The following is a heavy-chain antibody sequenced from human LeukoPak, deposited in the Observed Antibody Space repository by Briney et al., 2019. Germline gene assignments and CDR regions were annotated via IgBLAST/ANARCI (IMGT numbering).Heavy chain of an antibody. V-gene: IGHV3-30*02. Sequence: PGGSLRLSCVASGFTFSTPVMHWVRQAPGKGLEWVAFIRYDGGNEGTNKYYADSVKGRFTVSRDNSKSTLYLQMNSLRGEDTSGYDSAKEYSNGAHTSLPKYDWFDPWGQGTLVTVSA. D-gene: IGHD4-11*01. J-gene: IGHJ5*02. CDR1: GFTFSTPV. CDR3: AKEYSNGAHTSLPKYDWFDP. CDR2: IRYDGGNEGTNK.